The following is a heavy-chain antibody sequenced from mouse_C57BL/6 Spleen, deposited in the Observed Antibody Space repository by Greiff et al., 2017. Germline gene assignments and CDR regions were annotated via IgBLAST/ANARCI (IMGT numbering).Heavy chain of an antibody. CDR1: GYTFTDYY. CDR3: ARTGYGSPFWYAMDY. Sequence: QVQLKESGPELVKPGASVKISCKASGYTFTDYYINWVKQRPGQGLEWIGWIFPGSGSTYYNEKFKGKATLTVDKSSSTAYMLLSSLTSEDSAVYFCARTGYGSPFWYAMDYGGQGTSVTVSS. J-gene: IGHJ4*01. CDR2: IFPGSGST. V-gene: IGHV1-75*01. D-gene: IGHD1-1*01.